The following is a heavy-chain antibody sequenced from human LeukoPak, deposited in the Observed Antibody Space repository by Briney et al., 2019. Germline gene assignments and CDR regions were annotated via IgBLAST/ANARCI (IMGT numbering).Heavy chain of an antibody. CDR2: INHSGST. V-gene: IGHV4-34*01. D-gene: IGHD3-3*01. J-gene: IGHJ4*02. Sequence: PSETLSLTCAVYGGSFSGYYWSWIRQPPGKGLEWIGEINHSGSTNYNPSLKSRVTISVDTSKNQFSLKLSSVTAADTAVYYCARGELLRSLRRGFDYWGQGTLVTVSS. CDR3: ARGELLRSLRRGFDY. CDR1: GGSFSGYY.